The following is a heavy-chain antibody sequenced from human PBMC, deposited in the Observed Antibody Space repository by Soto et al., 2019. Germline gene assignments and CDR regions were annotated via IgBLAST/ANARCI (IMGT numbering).Heavy chain of an antibody. J-gene: IGHJ4*02. CDR2: ISYDGGNK. Sequence: PGGSLRLSWAPSGFTLSSYGIHWVRQAPGKGLEWVAVISYDGGNKYSADSVKGRFAISRDSSKNTLYLQMNSRRAEDTAVYYCAQDLFIGAAYYYFDYWGQGPLVTLSS. CDR3: AQDLFIGAAYYYFDY. V-gene: IGHV3-30*18. D-gene: IGHD6-13*01. CDR1: GFTLSSYG.